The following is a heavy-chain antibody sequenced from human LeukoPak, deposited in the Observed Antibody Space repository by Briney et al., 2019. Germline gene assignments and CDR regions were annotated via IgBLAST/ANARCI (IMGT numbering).Heavy chain of an antibody. Sequence: GASVKVSCKASGYTFTSYYMHWVRQAPGQGLEWMGIINPSGGSTSYAQKFQGRVTMTRDMSTSTDYMELSSLRSEDTAVYYCARDLMVRGVFDHWGQGTLVTVSS. CDR2: INPSGGST. CDR3: ARDLMVRGVFDH. V-gene: IGHV1-46*01. D-gene: IGHD3-10*01. CDR1: GYTFTSYY. J-gene: IGHJ5*02.